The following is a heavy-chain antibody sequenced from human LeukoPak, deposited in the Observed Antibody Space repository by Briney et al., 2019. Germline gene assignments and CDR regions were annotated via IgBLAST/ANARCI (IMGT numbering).Heavy chain of an antibody. Sequence: SETLSLTCAVYGGSFSGYYWSWIRQPPGKGPEWIGEINHSGSTNYNPSLKSRVTISVDTSKNQFSLKLSSVTAADTAVYYCARVRKNSITIFGVVINGLPAEYCYYYMDVWGKGTTVTVSS. CDR1: GGSFSGYY. CDR2: INHSGST. CDR3: ARVRKNSITIFGVVINGLPAEYCYYYMDV. V-gene: IGHV4-34*01. J-gene: IGHJ6*03. D-gene: IGHD3-3*01.